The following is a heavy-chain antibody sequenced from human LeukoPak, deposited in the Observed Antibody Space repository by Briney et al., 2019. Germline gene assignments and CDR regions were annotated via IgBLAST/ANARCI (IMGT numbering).Heavy chain of an antibody. D-gene: IGHD3-3*01. CDR1: GFSFSSKW. Sequence: GGSLRLSCAASGFSFSSKWMSWVRQTPGKGLEWVSAISGSGGSTYYADSVKGRFTISRDNSKNTLYLQMNSLRAEDTAVYYCAKVVQYDFWSGYYTFDYWGQGTLVTVSS. CDR3: AKVVQYDFWSGYYTFDY. CDR2: ISGSGGST. V-gene: IGHV3-23*01. J-gene: IGHJ4*02.